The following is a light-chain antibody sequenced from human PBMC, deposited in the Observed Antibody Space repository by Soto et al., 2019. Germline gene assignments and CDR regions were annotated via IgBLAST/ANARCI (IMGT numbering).Light chain of an antibody. CDR2: GAS. V-gene: IGKV3-15*01. Sequence: ELVMTQSPATLSVSPGERATLSCRASKSVGSTLAWYQQKPGQAPRLLIYGASTRATGVPARFRGSGSGTDFTLTISSLQSEDFTVYYCQQYNSWPPLTFGGGTKVEL. CDR3: QQYNSWPPLT. J-gene: IGKJ4*01. CDR1: KSVGST.